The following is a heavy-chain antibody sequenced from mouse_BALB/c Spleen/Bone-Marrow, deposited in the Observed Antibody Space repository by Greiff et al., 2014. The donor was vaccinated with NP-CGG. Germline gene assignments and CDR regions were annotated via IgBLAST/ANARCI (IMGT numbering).Heavy chain of an antibody. V-gene: IGHV14-1*02. J-gene: IGHJ4*01. CDR1: GFNIKDYC. CDR2: IDPENGNT. D-gene: IGHD1-1*02. Sequence: VQLKDSGAELVRPGTLVKLSCKASGFNIKDYCMHWVKQRPEQGLEWIGWIDPENGNTVYDPKFQGKASITADTSSNTAYLQLSSLTSEDTAVYYCADYGPYAMDYWGQGTSVTVSS. CDR3: ADYGPYAMDY.